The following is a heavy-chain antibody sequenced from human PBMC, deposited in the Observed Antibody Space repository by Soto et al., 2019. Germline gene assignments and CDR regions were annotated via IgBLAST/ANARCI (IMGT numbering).Heavy chain of an antibody. CDR2: IIPFFGTA. CDR1: GGTFSRQA. J-gene: IGHJ5*02. V-gene: IGHV1-69*01. CDR3: AIVHSLGSGRYYDPLYWSDP. Sequence: QVQLVQSGAEVKKPGSSVRVSCKASGGTFSRQAISWVRQAPGQGLEWMGGIIPFFGTANYAQKFQGRVTLTSDASTSAAHMELRSVRSADTAVYYCAIVHSLGSGRYYDPLYWSDPWGQGTMVTVSS. D-gene: IGHD3-10*01.